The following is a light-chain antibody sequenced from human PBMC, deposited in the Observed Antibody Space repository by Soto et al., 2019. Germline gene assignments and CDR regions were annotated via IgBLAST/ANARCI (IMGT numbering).Light chain of an antibody. Sequence: IVLTQSTGTLSLSTGKSATPSCRASQSISSRYLAWYNTPPGQAPSLLIYGASTRATGIPDRLRGTVSGKDVTLHISPLVPEDGAVDDGQPRSDWPIHFVQGTRVEIK. V-gene: IGKV3D-20*02. CDR2: GAS. CDR1: QSISSRY. CDR3: QPRSDWPIH. J-gene: IGKJ5*01.